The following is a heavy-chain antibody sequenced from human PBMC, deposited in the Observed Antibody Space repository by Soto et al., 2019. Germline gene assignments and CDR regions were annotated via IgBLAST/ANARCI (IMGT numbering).Heavy chain of an antibody. CDR3: AREGGGYCSGGSCQVDY. CDR1: GGSISSSSYY. V-gene: IGHV4-39*02. CDR2: IYYRGNT. Sequence: TSETLSLTCTVSGGSISSSSYYWGWIRQPPGKRLEWIGSIYYRGNTYYNPSLKSRDTISVDTSKNQFSLKLSSVTAADTAVYYCAREGGGYCSGGSCQVDYWGQGTLVTVSS. D-gene: IGHD2-15*01. J-gene: IGHJ4*02.